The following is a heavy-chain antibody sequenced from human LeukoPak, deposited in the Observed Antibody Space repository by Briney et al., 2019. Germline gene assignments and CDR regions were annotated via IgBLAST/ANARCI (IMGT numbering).Heavy chain of an antibody. CDR3: ARGLSYCSSTSCYFLYYYGMDV. CDR1: GGCFSGNH. Sequence: SETLSLTCAVYGGCFSGNHWSWIRQPPGKGLEWIGEINHSGSTNYNPSLKSRVTISVDTSKNRFSLKLSSVTAADTAVYYCARGLSYCSSTSCYFLYYYGMDVWGQGTTVTVS. CDR2: INHSGST. D-gene: IGHD2-2*01. V-gene: IGHV4-34*01. J-gene: IGHJ6*02.